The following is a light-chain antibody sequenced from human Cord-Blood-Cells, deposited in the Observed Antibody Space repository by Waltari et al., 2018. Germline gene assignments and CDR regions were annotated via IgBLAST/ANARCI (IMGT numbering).Light chain of an antibody. CDR1: RSDVGGYNY. V-gene: IGLV2-14*01. CDR3: SSYTSSSTWV. J-gene: IGLJ3*02. CDR2: DVS. Sequence: QSALTQPASVSGPPGQSITISCTGTRSDVGGYNYVSWYQQPPDNAPKLMIYDVSKRPSKVFNQFSGSNSGNTASLTISGLQAEDEADYYCSSYTSSSTWVFGGGTKLTVL.